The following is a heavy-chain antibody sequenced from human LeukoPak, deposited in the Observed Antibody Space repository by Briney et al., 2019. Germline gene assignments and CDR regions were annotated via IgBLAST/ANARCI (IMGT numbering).Heavy chain of an antibody. CDR2: IYISGST. Sequence: TSETLSLTCTVSGGSISSYYWSWIRQPAGKGLEWIGRIYISGSTNYIPSLKSRVTMSVDTSKNQFSLKLSSVTAADTAVYYCARDRGTWNDDGFDYWGQGTLVTVSS. V-gene: IGHV4-4*07. D-gene: IGHD1-1*01. J-gene: IGHJ4*02. CDR1: GGSISSYY. CDR3: ARDRGTWNDDGFDY.